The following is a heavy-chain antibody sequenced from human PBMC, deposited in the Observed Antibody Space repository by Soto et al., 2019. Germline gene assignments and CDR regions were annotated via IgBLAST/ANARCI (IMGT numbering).Heavy chain of an antibody. D-gene: IGHD3-10*01. CDR3: ASNYYGSGSYENWFDP. CDR1: GDSISTNSYS. Sequence: SETLSLTCTVSGDSISTNSYSWGWIRQPPGQGLEWIGLFYYSGSTHYNPSLKSRVTISVDTSKNQFSLKLSSVTAADTAVYYCASNYYGSGSYENWFDPWGQGTPVTGLL. J-gene: IGHJ5*02. V-gene: IGHV4-39*01. CDR2: FYYSGST.